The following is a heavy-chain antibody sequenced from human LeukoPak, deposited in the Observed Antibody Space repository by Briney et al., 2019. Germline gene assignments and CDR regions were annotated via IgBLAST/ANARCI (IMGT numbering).Heavy chain of an antibody. J-gene: IGHJ4*02. V-gene: IGHV3-23*01. CDR1: GFTFSSYA. Sequence: PGGSLRLSCAASGFTFSSYAMSWVRQAPGKGLXXXSAISGSGGSTYYADSVKGRFTISRDNSKNTLYLQMNSLRAEDTAVYYCAKDAANIRYYFDYWGQGTLVTVSS. CDR2: ISGSGGST. CDR3: AKDAANIRYYFDY. D-gene: IGHD4/OR15-4a*01.